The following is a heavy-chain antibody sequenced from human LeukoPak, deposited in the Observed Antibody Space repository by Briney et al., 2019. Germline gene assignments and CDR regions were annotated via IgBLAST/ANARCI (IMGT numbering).Heavy chain of an antibody. CDR3: ARGIYCSGTSCQGEFDY. V-gene: IGHV4-4*07. J-gene: IGHJ4*02. CDR1: GGSISSYY. D-gene: IGHD2-2*01. Sequence: PSETLSLTCTVSGGSISSYYWSWIRQPAGKGLEWIGRIYTSGSTSYNPSLKSRVTMSVDTSKNQFSLKLSSVTAADTAVYYCARGIYCSGTSCQGEFDYWGQGTLVTVSS. CDR2: IYTSGST.